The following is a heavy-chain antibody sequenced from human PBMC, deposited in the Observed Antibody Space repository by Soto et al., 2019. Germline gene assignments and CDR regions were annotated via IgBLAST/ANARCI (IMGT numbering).Heavy chain of an antibody. J-gene: IGHJ3*02. D-gene: IGHD6-6*01. CDR2: IFPGDSDT. Sequence: PGESLKISCKGSGYNFANYWIGWVRHMPGKGLERLGMIFPGDSDTKNSPSLQRQTTMSVDKSYSSAYLQWRSLKASNTAMYYCAAEYTTGPDGFDIGGQGTMVTV. CDR1: GYNFANYW. CDR3: AAEYTTGPDGFDI. V-gene: IGHV5-51*01.